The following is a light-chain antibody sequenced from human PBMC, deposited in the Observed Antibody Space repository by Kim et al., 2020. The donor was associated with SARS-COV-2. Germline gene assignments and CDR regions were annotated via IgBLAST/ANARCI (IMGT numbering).Light chain of an antibody. CDR1: QSISTW. CDR3: QRYNSYPYT. CDR2: DAS. Sequence: SACVGDRVTITCRASQSISTWLAWYQQKPGKAPKLLIYDASSLQSGVPSRFSGSGSGTEFTLTISSLQPDDFVVYYCQRYNSYPYTFGQGTKLEI. V-gene: IGKV1-5*01. J-gene: IGKJ2*01.